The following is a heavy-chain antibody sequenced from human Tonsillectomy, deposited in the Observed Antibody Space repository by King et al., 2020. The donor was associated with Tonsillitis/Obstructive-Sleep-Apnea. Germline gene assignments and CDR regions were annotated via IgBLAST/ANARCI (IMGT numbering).Heavy chain of an antibody. J-gene: IGHJ3*01. CDR1: VYIFTSHW. V-gene: IGHV5-51*01. CDR3: AGLEMRVTAKAFDL. Sequence: VQLVESGAEVKKPGESLKISCKGSVYIFTSHWIAWVRQMPGKGLECMGIIYPGDSDTRYSPSFQGHVTISADKSISTAYLQWSSLKAPDTAMYYCAGLEMRVTAKAFDLWGQGTMVTVSS. CDR2: IYPGDSDT. D-gene: IGHD2-15*01.